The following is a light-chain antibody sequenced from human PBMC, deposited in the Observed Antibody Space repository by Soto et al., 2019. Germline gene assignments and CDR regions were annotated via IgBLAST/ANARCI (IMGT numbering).Light chain of an antibody. CDR3: QSYDSRLGGFVV. J-gene: IGLJ2*01. CDR1: SSNVGAGYD. Sequence: QSVLTQPPSVSGAPGQWVTISCTGSSSNVGAGYDVHWYQQLPGTAPKLLIYGNNNRPSGVPDRFSASKSGTSASLAITGLQAEDDADDYCQSYDSRLGGFVVFGGGTKLTVL. V-gene: IGLV1-40*01. CDR2: GNN.